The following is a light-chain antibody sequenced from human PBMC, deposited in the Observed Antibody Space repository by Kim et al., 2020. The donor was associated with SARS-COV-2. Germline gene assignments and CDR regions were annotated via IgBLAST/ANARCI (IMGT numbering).Light chain of an antibody. CDR2: DVN. CDR1: SSDVGGYDY. J-gene: IGLJ1*01. Sequence: QSITISCPGSSSDVGGYDYVSWYQHHPGKAPKVIIYDVNNRPSGLSDRFSGSKSGNTASLTISGLQAEDEADYYCSSYTSGSTLYVFGTGTKVTVL. CDR3: SSYTSGSTLYV. V-gene: IGLV2-14*03.